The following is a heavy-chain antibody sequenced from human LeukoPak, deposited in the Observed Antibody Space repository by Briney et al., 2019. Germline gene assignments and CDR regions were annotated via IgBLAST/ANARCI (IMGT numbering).Heavy chain of an antibody. D-gene: IGHD2-15*01. V-gene: IGHV4-4*07. CDR1: GGSISSYY. J-gene: IGHJ5*02. Sequence: SETLSLTCTVSGGSISSYYWSWIRQPAGKGLEWIGRIYPSGSTDYNPSLKSRVTISVDTSKNQFSLKLSSVTAADTAVYYCARRVVVVNWFDPWGQGTLVTVSS. CDR3: ARRVVVVNWFDP. CDR2: IYPSGST.